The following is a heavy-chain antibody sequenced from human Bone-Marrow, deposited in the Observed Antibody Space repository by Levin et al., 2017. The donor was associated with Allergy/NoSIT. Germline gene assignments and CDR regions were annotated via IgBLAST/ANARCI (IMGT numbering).Heavy chain of an antibody. Sequence: SCAVYGGSFSGYYWSWIRQPPGKGLEWIGEINHSGSTNYNPSLKSRVTISVDTSKNQFSLKLSSVTAADTAVYYCARGVKAARHYYGMDVWGQGTTVTVSS. CDR1: GGSFSGYY. V-gene: IGHV4-34*01. CDR3: ARGVKAARHYYGMDV. J-gene: IGHJ6*02. CDR2: INHSGST. D-gene: IGHD6-6*01.